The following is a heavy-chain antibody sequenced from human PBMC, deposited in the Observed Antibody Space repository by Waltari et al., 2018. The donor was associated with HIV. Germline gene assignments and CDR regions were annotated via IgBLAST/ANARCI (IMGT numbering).Heavy chain of an antibody. V-gene: IGHV3-23*01. CDR3: AKDRRGYLLRGVFPDF. D-gene: IGHD3-10*01. J-gene: IGHJ4*02. Sequence: MQLLESGGDLVQPGGSLRLSCAASGFTFSGYAMSWVRQAPGKGLEWVSVISDSGGSTYYADSVKGRFTNSRDNSKNTLYLQMNSLRAEDTAVYYCAKDRRGYLLRGVFPDFWGQGTLVTVSS. CDR1: GFTFSGYA. CDR2: ISDSGGST.